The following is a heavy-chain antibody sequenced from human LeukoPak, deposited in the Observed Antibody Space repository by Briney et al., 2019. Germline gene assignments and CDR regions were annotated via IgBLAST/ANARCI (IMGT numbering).Heavy chain of an antibody. CDR2: ISSSSSTI. Sequence: GGSLRLSCAASGFTFSSYSMNWVRQAPGKGLEWVSYISSSSSTIYYADSVEGRFTISRDNAKNSLYLQMNSLRAEDTAVYYCARVTNGGKSLIYYYYGMDVWGQGATVTVSS. CDR3: ARVTNGGKSLIYYYYGMDV. V-gene: IGHV3-48*04. D-gene: IGHD4-23*01. CDR1: GFTFSSYS. J-gene: IGHJ6*02.